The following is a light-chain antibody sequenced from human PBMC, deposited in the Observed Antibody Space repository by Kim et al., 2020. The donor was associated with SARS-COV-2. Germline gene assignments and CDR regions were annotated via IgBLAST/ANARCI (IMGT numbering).Light chain of an antibody. Sequence: EIVMTQSPATLSVSPGERATLSCRASQSVSSNLAWYQQKPGQAPRLLIYGASTRAPGIPARFSGSGSGTDFTLTIYSLQSEDFATYYCQQYNSYPQTFGQGTKVDIK. J-gene: IGKJ1*01. CDR1: QSVSSN. CDR2: GAS. CDR3: QQYNSYPQT. V-gene: IGKV3-15*01.